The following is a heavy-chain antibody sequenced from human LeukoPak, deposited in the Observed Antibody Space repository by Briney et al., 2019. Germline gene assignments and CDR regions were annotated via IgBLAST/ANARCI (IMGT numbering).Heavy chain of an antibody. CDR2: IYYSGST. J-gene: IGHJ3*02. Sequence: PSQTLSLTCTVSGGSISSGDYYWSWTRQPPGKGLEWIGYIYYSGSTYYNPSLKSRVTISVDTSKNQFSLKLSSVTAADTAVYYCARVVVPAPIPAFDIWGQGTMVTVSS. V-gene: IGHV4-30-4*08. CDR1: GGSISSGDYY. CDR3: ARVVVPAPIPAFDI. D-gene: IGHD2-2*01.